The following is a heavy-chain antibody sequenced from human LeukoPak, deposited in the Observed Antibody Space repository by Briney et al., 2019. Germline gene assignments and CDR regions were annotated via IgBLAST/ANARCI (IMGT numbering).Heavy chain of an antibody. CDR2: IYYSGST. J-gene: IGHJ4*02. V-gene: IGHV4-39*01. CDR3: ARWGRTINFDY. D-gene: IGHD3-16*01. CDR1: GGSISSRSYY. Sequence: SETLSLTCTVPGGSISSRSYYWGWIRQPPGKGLEWIGTIYYSGSTYYNPSLESRVTISVETSKNQFSLKMSSVTAADTAVYYCARWGRTINFDYWVQGTLVTVSS.